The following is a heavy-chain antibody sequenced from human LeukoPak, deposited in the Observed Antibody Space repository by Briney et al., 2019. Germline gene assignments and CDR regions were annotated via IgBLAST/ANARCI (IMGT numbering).Heavy chain of an antibody. V-gene: IGHV4-59*01. Sequence: SETLSLTCTVSGGSISSYYWSWIRQPPEKELEWIGYIYYSGSTNYNPSLKSRVTISVDTSKNQFSLKLSSVTAADTAVYYCARTLVAATINWFDPWGQGTLVTVSS. CDR1: GGSISSYY. J-gene: IGHJ5*02. CDR3: ARTLVAATINWFDP. D-gene: IGHD2-15*01. CDR2: IYYSGST.